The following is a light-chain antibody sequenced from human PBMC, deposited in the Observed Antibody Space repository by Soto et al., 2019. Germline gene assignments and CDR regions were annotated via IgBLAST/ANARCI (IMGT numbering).Light chain of an antibody. CDR1: QSVSTS. Sequence: IVLTQSPVTLALSPGESAVLSCRASQSVSTSLAWYQHKPGQAPRLFMYDASKRAPGIPASFTGSGSGTDFTLTISSLEPEDIAVYHCQVRDVWPSFGQGTKVEIK. CDR3: QVRDVWPS. J-gene: IGKJ1*01. CDR2: DAS. V-gene: IGKV3-11*01.